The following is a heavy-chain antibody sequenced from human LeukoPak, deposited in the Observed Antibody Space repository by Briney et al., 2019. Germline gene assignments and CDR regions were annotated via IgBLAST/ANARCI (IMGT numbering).Heavy chain of an antibody. D-gene: IGHD5-24*01. CDR2: ISYDGSNK. J-gene: IGHJ4*02. V-gene: IGHV3-30*18. CDR1: AFTFSSYG. Sequence: PGGSLRLSCVASAFTFSSYGINWVRQAPGKGLEWVAVISYDGSNKYYADSVKGRFTISRDNSKNTLYLQMNSLRAEDTAVYYCAKDNRWLQSYFDYWGQGTLVTVSS. CDR3: AKDNRWLQSYFDY.